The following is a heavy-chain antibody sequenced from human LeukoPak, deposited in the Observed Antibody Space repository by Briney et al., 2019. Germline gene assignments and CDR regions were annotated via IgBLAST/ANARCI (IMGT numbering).Heavy chain of an antibody. CDR2: ISGSGGST. D-gene: IGHD2-8*02. CDR3: AKCMSESGVCLNFDH. Sequence: PGGSLRLSCAASGFTFSSYAMSWVRQAPGKGLEWVSAISGSGGSTYYADSVKGRFTISRDNSKNTLYLQMNNLRAEDTAVYYCAKCMSESGVCLNFDHWGQGTLVAVSS. J-gene: IGHJ4*02. CDR1: GFTFSSYA. V-gene: IGHV3-23*01.